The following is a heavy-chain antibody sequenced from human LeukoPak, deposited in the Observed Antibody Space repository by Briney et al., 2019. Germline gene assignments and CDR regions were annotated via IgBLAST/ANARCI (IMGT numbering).Heavy chain of an antibody. CDR2: IKHDGIEM. CDR3: AKVTTVIVVAPYYFDY. CDR1: GFSFSNYW. V-gene: IGHV3-7*03. J-gene: IGHJ4*02. Sequence: GGSLRLSCAASGFSFSNYWTSWVRQAPGKGLEWVANIKHDGIEMNYADSAKGRFTISRDNAKNTLYLQMNSLRAEDTAVYYCAKVTTVIVVAPYYFDYWGQGTLVTVSS. D-gene: IGHD3-22*01.